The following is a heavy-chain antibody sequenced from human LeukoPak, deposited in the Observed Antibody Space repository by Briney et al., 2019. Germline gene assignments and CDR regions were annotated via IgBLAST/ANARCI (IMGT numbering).Heavy chain of an antibody. CDR1: GGSFSGYY. CDR3: AREKTRITIFGVVSESFDY. V-gene: IGHV4-34*01. Sequence: PSETLSLTCAVYGGSFSGYYWSWIRQPPGKGLEWIGEINHSGSTNYNPSLKSRVTISVDTSKNQFSLKLSSVTAADTAVYYCAREKTRITIFGVVSESFDYWGQGTLVTVSS. D-gene: IGHD3-3*01. J-gene: IGHJ4*02. CDR2: INHSGST.